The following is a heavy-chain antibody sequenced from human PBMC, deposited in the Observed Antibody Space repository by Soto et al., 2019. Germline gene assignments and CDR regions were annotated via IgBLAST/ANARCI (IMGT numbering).Heavy chain of an antibody. Sequence: ASVKVSCKASGYTFTGYYMHWVRQAPGQGLEWMGWINPNSGGTNYAQKFQGRVTMTRDTSISTAYMELSRLRSDDTAVYYCARAALIRRVVVTPSSWFDPWGHGTLVTVSS. J-gene: IGHJ5*02. CDR3: ARAALIRRVVVTPSSWFDP. V-gene: IGHV1-2*02. D-gene: IGHD3-22*01. CDR2: INPNSGGT. CDR1: GYTFTGYY.